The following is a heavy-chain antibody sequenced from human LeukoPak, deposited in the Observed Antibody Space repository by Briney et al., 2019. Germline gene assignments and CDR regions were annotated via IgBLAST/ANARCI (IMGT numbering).Heavy chain of an antibody. V-gene: IGHV3-21*01. CDR2: ISSSSSYI. CDR3: ARKMATINMGNDY. CDR1: GFTFSSYE. J-gene: IGHJ4*02. D-gene: IGHD5-24*01. Sequence: GGSLRLSCEASGFTFSSYEMNWVRQAPGKGLEWVSSISSSSSYIYYADSLKGRFTVSRDNAKNSLYLQMNSLRAEDTAVYYCARKMATINMGNDYWGQGTLVTVSS.